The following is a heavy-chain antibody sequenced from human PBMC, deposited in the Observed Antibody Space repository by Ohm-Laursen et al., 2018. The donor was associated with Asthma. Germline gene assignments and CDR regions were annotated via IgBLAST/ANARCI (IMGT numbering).Heavy chain of an antibody. Sequence: GSLRLSCSASGFTFSSYGINWVRQAPGKGLEWISYISGTRTNIYYAESVKGRFTISRDNARNSLYLQMNSLRDEDTAVYYCARNIIGRANFDYWGQGTLVTVSS. J-gene: IGHJ4*02. V-gene: IGHV3-48*02. CDR3: ARNIIGRANFDY. CDR1: GFTFSSYG. CDR2: ISGTRTNI. D-gene: IGHD1-20*01.